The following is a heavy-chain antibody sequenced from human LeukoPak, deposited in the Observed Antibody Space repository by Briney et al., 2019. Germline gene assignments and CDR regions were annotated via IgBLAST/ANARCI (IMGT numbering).Heavy chain of an antibody. Sequence: PGGSLRLSCAASGFTFSSYAMSWVCQAPGKGLEWVSAISGSGGSTYYADSVKGRFTISRDNSKNTLYLQMNSLRAEDTAVYYCAKSRIVATICDYWGQGTLVTVSS. CDR2: ISGSGGST. CDR3: AKSRIVATICDY. CDR1: GFTFSSYA. D-gene: IGHD5-12*01. V-gene: IGHV3-23*01. J-gene: IGHJ4*02.